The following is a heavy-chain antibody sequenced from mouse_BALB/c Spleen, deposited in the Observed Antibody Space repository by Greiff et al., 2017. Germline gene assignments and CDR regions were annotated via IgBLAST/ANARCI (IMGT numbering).Heavy chain of an antibody. D-gene: IGHD2-2*01. CDR2: IWAGGST. Sequence: VKLKESGPGLVAPSQSLSITCTVSGFSLTSYGVHWVRQPPGKGLEWLGVIWAGGSTNYNSALMSRLSISKDNSKSQVFLKMNSLQTDDTAMYYCARERDGYDYAMDYWGQGTSVTVSS. CDR3: ARERDGYDYAMDY. CDR1: GFSLTSYG. V-gene: IGHV2-9*02. J-gene: IGHJ4*01.